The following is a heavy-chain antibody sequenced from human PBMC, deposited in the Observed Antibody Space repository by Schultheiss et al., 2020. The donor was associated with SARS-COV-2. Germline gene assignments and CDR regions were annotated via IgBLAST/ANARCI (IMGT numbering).Heavy chain of an antibody. Sequence: GGSLRLSCKGSGYSFTSYWIGWVRQMPGKGLEWMGRIDPSDSYTNYSPSFQGHVTISADKSISTAYLQWSSLKASDTAMYYCARHPGLRAFDYWGQGTLVTVSS. D-gene: IGHD3-10*01. V-gene: IGHV5-10-1*01. CDR3: ARHPGLRAFDY. J-gene: IGHJ4*02. CDR2: IDPSDSYT. CDR1: GYSFTSYW.